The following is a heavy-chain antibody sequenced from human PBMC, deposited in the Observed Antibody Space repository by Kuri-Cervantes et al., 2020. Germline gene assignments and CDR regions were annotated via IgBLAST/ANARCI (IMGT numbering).Heavy chain of an antibody. V-gene: IGHV3-33*01. J-gene: IGHJ4*02. CDR2: IWYDGSNK. CDR3: ARDPEGIVVVPAAPGEQSASDY. Sequence: GGSLRLSFAASGFTFSSYGMHWVRQAPGKGLEWVAVIWYDGSNKYYADSVKGRFTISRDNSKNTLYLQMNSLRAEDTAVYYCARDPEGIVVVPAAPGEQSASDYWGQGTLVTVSS. D-gene: IGHD2-2*01. CDR1: GFTFSSYG.